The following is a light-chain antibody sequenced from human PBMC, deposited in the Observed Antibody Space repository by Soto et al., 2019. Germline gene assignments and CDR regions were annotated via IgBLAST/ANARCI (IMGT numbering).Light chain of an antibody. Sequence: QSVLTQPPSVSGAPGQRVSISCTGSSSNIGAGYDVHWYQQIPGKAPKLLIYGNKIRPSGVPDRISGSKSGTSASLAITGLQAEDEADYYCQSYDSSLSAWVFGGGTKLTVL. J-gene: IGLJ3*02. CDR3: QSYDSSLSAWV. V-gene: IGLV1-40*01. CDR2: GNK. CDR1: SSNIGAGYD.